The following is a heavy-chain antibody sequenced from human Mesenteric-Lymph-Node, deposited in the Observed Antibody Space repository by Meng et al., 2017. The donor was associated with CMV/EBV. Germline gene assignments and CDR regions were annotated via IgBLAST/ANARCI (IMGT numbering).Heavy chain of an antibody. CDR1: GFNFNTYA. D-gene: IGHD5-18*01. V-gene: IGHV3-21*05. J-gene: IGHJ6*02. CDR3: AIRGYSYGYDYYGMDV. Sequence: GESLKISCLASGFNFNTYAMTWVRQAPGKGLEWLAHISTYSRFIYYAASVKGRFTVSRDNAMNSLFLQMNSLRDEDTAVYYCAIRGYSYGYDYYGMDVWGQGTTVTVSS. CDR2: ISTYSRFI.